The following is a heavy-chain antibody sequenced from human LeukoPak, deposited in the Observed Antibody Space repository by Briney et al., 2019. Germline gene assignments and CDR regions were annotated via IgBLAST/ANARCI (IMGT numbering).Heavy chain of an antibody. Sequence: GASVKVSCKASGYTFTSYGISWVRQAPGQGLEWMGWISAYNGNTNYAQKLQGRVTMTTDTSTSTAYMELRSLRSDDTAVYYCARDKGLYCSGGSCYSDAFDIWGQGTMVTVSS. CDR3: ARDKGLYCSGGSCYSDAFDI. J-gene: IGHJ3*02. CDR2: ISAYNGNT. CDR1: GYTFTSYG. V-gene: IGHV1-18*01. D-gene: IGHD2-15*01.